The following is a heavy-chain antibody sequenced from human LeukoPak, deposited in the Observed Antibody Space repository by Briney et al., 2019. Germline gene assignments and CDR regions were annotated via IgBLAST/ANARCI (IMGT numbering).Heavy chain of an antibody. Sequence: GASVKVSCKASGGTFSSYAISWVRQAPGQGLEWMGGIIPIFGTANYAQKFQGRVTITADKSTSTAYMELSSLRSEDTAVYYCARGRGPYSGSYWTEFAPWGQGTLVTVSS. CDR1: GGTFSSYA. D-gene: IGHD1-26*01. CDR3: ARGRGPYSGSYWTEFAP. V-gene: IGHV1-69*06. CDR2: IIPIFGTA. J-gene: IGHJ5*02.